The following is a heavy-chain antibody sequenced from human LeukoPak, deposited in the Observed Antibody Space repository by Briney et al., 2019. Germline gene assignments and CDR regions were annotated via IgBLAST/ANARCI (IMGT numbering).Heavy chain of an antibody. J-gene: IGHJ4*02. CDR2: IRQGGNEM. CDR3: AIVGAWELQRVFDY. D-gene: IGHD1-26*01. Sequence: GGSLRLSCAASGFRFSDYWMTWVRQVPGKGLEWVANIRQGGNEMYYADSVKDRFTISRDNARNSLYLEMNSLRTEDTAVYYCAIVGAWELQRVFDYWGQGTLVTVSS. V-gene: IGHV3-7*01. CDR1: GFRFSDYW.